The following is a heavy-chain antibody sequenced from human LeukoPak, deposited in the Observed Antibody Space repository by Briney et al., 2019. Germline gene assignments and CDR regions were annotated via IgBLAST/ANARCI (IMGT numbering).Heavy chain of an antibody. CDR3: AKDASYWYFDL. J-gene: IGHJ2*01. Sequence: GGSLRLSCAASGFTFSSYAMSWVRQSPGKGLEWVSAISGSGGSTYYADSVKGRFTISRDNSKNTLYLQMNSLGAEDTALYYCAKDASYWYFDLWGRGTLLTVSS. CDR2: ISGSGGST. CDR1: GFTFSSYA. V-gene: IGHV3-23*01.